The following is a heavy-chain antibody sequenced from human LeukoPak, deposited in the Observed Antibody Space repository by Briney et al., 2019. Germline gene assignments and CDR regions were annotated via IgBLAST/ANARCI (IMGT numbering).Heavy chain of an antibody. Sequence: PGGSLRLSCAASGFTFSSYDMHWVRQATGKGLEWVSAIGTAGDTYYPGSVKGRFTISRENAENSLYLQMNSLRAGDTAVYYCARANRYSSGWPKYYFDYWGQGTLVTVSS. CDR1: GFTFSSYD. D-gene: IGHD6-19*01. J-gene: IGHJ4*02. CDR2: IGTAGDT. CDR3: ARANRYSSGWPKYYFDY. V-gene: IGHV3-13*01.